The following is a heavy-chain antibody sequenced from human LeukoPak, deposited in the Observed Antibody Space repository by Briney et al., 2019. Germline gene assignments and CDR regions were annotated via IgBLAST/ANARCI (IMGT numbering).Heavy chain of an antibody. CDR1: GGTFSSYA. D-gene: IGHD4-17*01. Sequence: SVKVSCKASGGTFSSYAISWVRQAPGQGLEWMGGIIPIFGTANYAQKFQGRVTITADKSTSTAYMELSSLRSEDTAVYYCARGAADYGDYLDAFDIWGQGTMVTVSS. CDR3: ARGAADYGDYLDAFDI. V-gene: IGHV1-69*06. CDR2: IIPIFGTA. J-gene: IGHJ3*02.